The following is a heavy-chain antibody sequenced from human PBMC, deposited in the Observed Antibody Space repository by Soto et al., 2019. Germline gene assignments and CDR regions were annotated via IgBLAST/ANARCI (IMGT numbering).Heavy chain of an antibody. CDR3: AIGRRIAVAGSMDYYYYMDV. J-gene: IGHJ6*03. V-gene: IGHV6-1*01. Sequence: SQTLSLTCAISGDSVSSNSAAWNWIRQSPSRGLEWLGRTYYRSKWYNDYAVSVKSRITINPDTSKNQFSLQLNSVTPEDTAVYYCAIGRRIAVAGSMDYYYYMDVWGKGTTVTVSS. CDR2: TYYRSKWYN. D-gene: IGHD6-19*01. CDR1: GDSVSSNSAA.